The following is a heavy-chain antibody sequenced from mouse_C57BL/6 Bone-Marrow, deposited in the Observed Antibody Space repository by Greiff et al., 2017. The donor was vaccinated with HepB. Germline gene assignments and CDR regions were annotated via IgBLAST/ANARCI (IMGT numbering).Heavy chain of an antibody. J-gene: IGHJ3*01. V-gene: IGHV1-61*01. CDR1: GYTFTSYW. D-gene: IGHD2-5*01. CDR2: IYPSDSET. CDR3: ARKSNYVGFAY. Sequence: QVQLQQPGAELVRPGSSVKLSCKASGYTFTSYWMDWVKQRPGQGLEWIGNIYPSDSETHYNQKFKDKATLTVDKSSSTAYMQLSSLTSEDSAVYYCARKSNYVGFAYWGQGTLVTVSA.